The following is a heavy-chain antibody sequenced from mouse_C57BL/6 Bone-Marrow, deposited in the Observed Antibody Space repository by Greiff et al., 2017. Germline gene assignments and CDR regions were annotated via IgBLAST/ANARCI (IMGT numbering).Heavy chain of an antibody. V-gene: IGHV1-81*01. CDR1: GYTFTSYG. Sequence: QVQLQQSGAELARPGASVKLSCKASGYTFTSYGIRWVKQRTGRGLEWIGEIYPRSGNTYYNAKFKGKATLTADKSSSTAYMELRSLTSEDSAVYFCESRNMGAWFAYWGQGTLVTVAA. CDR2: IYPRSGNT. J-gene: IGHJ3*01. CDR3: ESRNMGAWFAY.